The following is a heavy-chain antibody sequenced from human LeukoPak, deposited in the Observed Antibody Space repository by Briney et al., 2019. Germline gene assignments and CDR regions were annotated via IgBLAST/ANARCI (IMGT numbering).Heavy chain of an antibody. Sequence: GGSLRLSCAASGFTFSSYAMSWVRQAPGKGLEWVSAISGSGGSTYYADSVKGRFTISRDNSNNTLYLQMNSLRAEDTAVYYCAKDAGDYYGSGSRVYWGQGTLVTVSS. CDR3: AKDAGDYYGSGSRVY. J-gene: IGHJ4*02. V-gene: IGHV3-23*01. CDR1: GFTFSSYA. CDR2: ISGSGGST. D-gene: IGHD3-10*01.